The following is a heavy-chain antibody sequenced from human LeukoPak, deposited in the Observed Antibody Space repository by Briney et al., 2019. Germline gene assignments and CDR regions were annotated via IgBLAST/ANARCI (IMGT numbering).Heavy chain of an antibody. J-gene: IGHJ6*03. V-gene: IGHV3-23*01. D-gene: IGHD4-17*01. CDR1: GFTFRSYG. CDR2: ISDNGANT. Sequence: PGGTLRLSCAASGFTFRSYGMSWVRQAPGKGLEWVSIISDNGANTYYADSVKGRFTISRDNSENTLYLQMNSLRAEDTAVYYCAKSSGYGDYGYYYYYMDVWGKGTTVTISS. CDR3: AKSSGYGDYGYYYYYMDV.